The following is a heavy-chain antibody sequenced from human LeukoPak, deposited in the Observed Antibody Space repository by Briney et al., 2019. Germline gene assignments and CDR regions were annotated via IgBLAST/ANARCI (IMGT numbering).Heavy chain of an antibody. CDR1: GGSFSGYY. V-gene: IGHV4-34*01. D-gene: IGHD5-18*01. J-gene: IGHJ5*02. Sequence: SETLSLTCAVYGGSFSGYYWSWIRQPPGKGLEWIGEISHSGSTNYNPSLKSRVTISVDTSKNQFSLKLSSVTAADTAVYYCARYSYGYFNWFDPWGQGTLVTVSS. CDR3: ARYSYGYFNWFDP. CDR2: ISHSGST.